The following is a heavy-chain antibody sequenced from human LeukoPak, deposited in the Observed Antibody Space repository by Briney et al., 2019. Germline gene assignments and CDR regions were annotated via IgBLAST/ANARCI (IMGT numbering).Heavy chain of an antibody. Sequence: GGSLRLSCAASGFTVSSNYMSWVRQAPGKGLEWVSVIYSGGSTYYADSVKGRFTISRDNSKNTLYLQMNSLRGEDTAVYYCAGVVEPAYCGGDCYSGAFDIWGQGTMVTVSS. J-gene: IGHJ3*02. CDR2: IYSGGST. CDR1: GFTVSSNY. CDR3: AGVVEPAYCGGDCYSGAFDI. V-gene: IGHV3-66*01. D-gene: IGHD2-21*02.